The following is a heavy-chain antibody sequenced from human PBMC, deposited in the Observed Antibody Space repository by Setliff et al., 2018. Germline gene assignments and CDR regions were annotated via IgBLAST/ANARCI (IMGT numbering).Heavy chain of an antibody. Sequence: SETLSLTCAVSGYSISSGYYWGWIRQPPGKGLEWIGSIYHSGSTYYNPSLKSRVTISVDTSKNQSSLKLSSVTAADTAVYYCARGFTAQPAMLRGNWFDPWGRGTLVTVSS. CDR1: GYSISSGYY. J-gene: IGHJ5*02. CDR3: ARGFTAQPAMLRGNWFDP. CDR2: IYHSGST. V-gene: IGHV4-38-2*01. D-gene: IGHD3-16*01.